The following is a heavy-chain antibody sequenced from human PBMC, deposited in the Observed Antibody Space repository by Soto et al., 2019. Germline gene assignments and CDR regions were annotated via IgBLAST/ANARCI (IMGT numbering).Heavy chain of an antibody. CDR3: ARDLPPMDV. Sequence: QVQLGQSGAEVKKPGASVKVSCKASGYTFSSYGISWVRQAPGQGLEWMGWIRAYNGNRNYAQKLQGRVTMTTDTSTRKAYMELMSLRSDDTAVYSWARDLPPMDVWGQGTTVTVSS. J-gene: IGHJ6*02. V-gene: IGHV1-18*01. CDR1: GYTFSSYG. CDR2: IRAYNGNR.